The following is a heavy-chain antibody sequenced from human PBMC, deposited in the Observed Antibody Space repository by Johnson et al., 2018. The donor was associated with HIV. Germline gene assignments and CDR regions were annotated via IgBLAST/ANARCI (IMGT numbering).Heavy chain of an antibody. D-gene: IGHD7-27*01. J-gene: IGHJ3*02. V-gene: IGHV3-9*01. Sequence: VQLVESGGGLVQPGRSLRLSCAASGFNFHDFAMHWVRQAPGKGLEWVSGVSWNSDTIAYADSVKGRFTISRDNSKNTLYLQMNSLRAEDTAVYYCASTLTGDFGAFDIWGQGTMVTVSS. CDR3: ASTLTGDFGAFDI. CDR2: VSWNSDTI. CDR1: GFNFHDFA.